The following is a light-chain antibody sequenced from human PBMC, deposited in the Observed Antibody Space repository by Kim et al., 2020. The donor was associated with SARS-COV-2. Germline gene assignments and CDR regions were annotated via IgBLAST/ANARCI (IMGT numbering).Light chain of an antibody. CDR2: AAS. CDR1: QSISSY. Sequence: ASVGDRVTITCRASQSISSYLNWYQQKPGKAPKLLIYAASSLQSGVPSRFSGSGSGTDFTLTISSLQPEDFATYDCQQSYSTPYSFGQGTKLEI. CDR3: QQSYSTPYS. J-gene: IGKJ2*03. V-gene: IGKV1-39*01.